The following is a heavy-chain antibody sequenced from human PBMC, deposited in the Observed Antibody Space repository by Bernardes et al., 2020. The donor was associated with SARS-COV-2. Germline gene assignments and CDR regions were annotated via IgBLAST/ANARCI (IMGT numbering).Heavy chain of an antibody. Sequence: SETLSLTCAVSGYSISSGYYWGWIRQPPGKGLEWIGSIYHSGSTYYNPSLKSRVTISVDTSKNQFSLKLSSVTAADTAVYYCARDSVLTPGRVVTTNWFDPWGQGTLVTVSS. D-gene: IGHD2-15*01. CDR1: GYSISSGYY. CDR3: ARDSVLTPGRVVTTNWFDP. J-gene: IGHJ5*02. V-gene: IGHV4-38-2*02. CDR2: IYHSGST.